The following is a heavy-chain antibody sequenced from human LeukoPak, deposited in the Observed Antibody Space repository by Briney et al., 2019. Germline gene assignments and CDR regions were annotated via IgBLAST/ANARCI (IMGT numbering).Heavy chain of an antibody. CDR1: GYTFTSYG. D-gene: IGHD2-2*01. CDR3: ARAGCSSTSCYGYYYYGMDV. V-gene: IGHV1-18*01. CDR2: ISAYNGNT. J-gene: IGHJ6*02. Sequence: ASGKVSCKASGYTFTSYGISWVRQAPGQGLEWMGWISAYNGNTNYAQKLQGRVTMTTDTSTSTAYMELRSLRSDDTAVYYCARAGCSSTSCYGYYYYGMDVWGQGTTVTVSS.